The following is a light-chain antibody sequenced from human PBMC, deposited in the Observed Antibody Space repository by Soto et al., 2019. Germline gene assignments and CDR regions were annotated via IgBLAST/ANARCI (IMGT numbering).Light chain of an antibody. CDR3: QQNYSTPWT. V-gene: IGKV1-39*01. CDR1: QSPSRY. J-gene: IGKJ1*01. CDR2: GAS. Sequence: DIQMTQSPSSLSASVGARVTITCRASQSPSRYLTWYQKKPGKAPKLLIYGASNLQSGVPSRFSGSGSGTDFTLTISSLQAEDFATYYCQQNYSTPWTFGQGTKVDIK.